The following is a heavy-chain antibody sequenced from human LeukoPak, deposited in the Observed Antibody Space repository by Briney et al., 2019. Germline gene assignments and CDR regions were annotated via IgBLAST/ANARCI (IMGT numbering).Heavy chain of an antibody. D-gene: IGHD3-10*01. CDR2: IYSGGST. CDR1: GFTVSSNY. CDR3: AAAYGSGRVSLDY. V-gene: IGHV3-53*01. J-gene: IGHJ4*02. Sequence: GGSLRLSCAASGFTVSSNYMSWVRQAPGKGLEWVSVIYSGGSTYYADSVRGRFTISRDNSKNTLYLQMNSLRAEDTAVYYCAAAYGSGRVSLDYWGQGTLVTVSS.